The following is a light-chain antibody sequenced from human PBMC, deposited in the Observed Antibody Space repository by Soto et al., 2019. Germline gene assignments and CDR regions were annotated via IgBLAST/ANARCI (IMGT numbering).Light chain of an antibody. CDR1: SSDIGIYNY. V-gene: IGLV2-14*01. CDR3: SSYTRTSTHVV. Sequence: QSALTQPASVSGSPGQSITLSCTGTSSDIGIYNYVSWYQQHPGKAPKLMSSEVYNRPSGVSNRFSGSKSGNTASLTISGLQAEDEADYYCSSYTRTSTHVVFGGGTKVTVL. CDR2: EVY. J-gene: IGLJ2*01.